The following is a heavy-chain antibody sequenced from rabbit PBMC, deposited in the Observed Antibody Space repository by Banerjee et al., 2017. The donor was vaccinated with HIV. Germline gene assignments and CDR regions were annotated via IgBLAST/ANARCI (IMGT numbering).Heavy chain of an antibody. CDR1: GFSFSSSDY. Sequence: QSLEESGGDLVKPGASLTLTCTVSGFSFSSSDYMCWVRQAPGKGLEWIGCIYTGSSGYTYYARWAKGRFTISKTSPTTVTLQMTSLTAADTATYFCARGTGSSYYTSYFNLWGQGTLVTVS. J-gene: IGHJ4*01. D-gene: IGHD8-1*01. V-gene: IGHV1S40*01. CDR3: ARGTGSSYYTSYFNL. CDR2: IYTGSSGYT.